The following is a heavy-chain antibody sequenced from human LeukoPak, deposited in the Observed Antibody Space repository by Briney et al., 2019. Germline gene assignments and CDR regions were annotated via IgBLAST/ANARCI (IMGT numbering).Heavy chain of an antibody. D-gene: IGHD3-3*01. J-gene: IGHJ4*02. V-gene: IGHV3-53*01. CDR2: LYNDGTT. CDR1: GFTVTTNY. Sequence: PGGSLRLSCAASGFTVTTNYMSWVRQAPGKGLEWVSVLYNDGTTYYAESVKGRFTISRDNPRNTLYLQMNSLRAEDTAVYYCARAGSSWSALGYLDYWGQGTLVTVSS. CDR3: ARAGSSWSALGYLDY.